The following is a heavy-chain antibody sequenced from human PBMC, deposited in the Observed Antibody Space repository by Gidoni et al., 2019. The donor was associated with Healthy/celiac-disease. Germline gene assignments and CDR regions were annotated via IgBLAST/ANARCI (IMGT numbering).Heavy chain of an antibody. J-gene: IGHJ5*02. CDR1: GGSFRGYY. Sequence: QVQLQQWGAGLLKPSETLSLTCAVYGGSFRGYYWSWIRQPPGKGLVWIGEINHSGSTNYNPSLKSLVTISVDTSKNQFSLKLSSVTAADTAVYYCARGSLLWFGELLYPYNWFDPWGQGTLVTVSS. CDR2: INHSGST. CDR3: ARGSLLWFGELLYPYNWFDP. V-gene: IGHV4-34*01. D-gene: IGHD3-10*01.